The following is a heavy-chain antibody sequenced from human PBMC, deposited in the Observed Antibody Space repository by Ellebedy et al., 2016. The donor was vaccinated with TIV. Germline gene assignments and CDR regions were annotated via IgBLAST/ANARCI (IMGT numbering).Heavy chain of an antibody. D-gene: IGHD1-26*01. Sequence: GESLKISCAASGFTFINYWMTWVRQAPGKGLEWVANIKPDGSENAYVDSVKGRFTISRDNAKSSVYLQMNSLRVEDTAVYYCARRRGSHSFDYWGQGTLVTVSS. V-gene: IGHV3-7*03. CDR1: GFTFINYW. CDR2: IKPDGSEN. CDR3: ARRRGSHSFDY. J-gene: IGHJ4*02.